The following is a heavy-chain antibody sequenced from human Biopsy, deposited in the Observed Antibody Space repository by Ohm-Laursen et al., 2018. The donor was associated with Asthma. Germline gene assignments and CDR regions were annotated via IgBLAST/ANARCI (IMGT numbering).Heavy chain of an antibody. D-gene: IGHD2-15*01. CDR1: GVSIRSYY. CDR2: IHYSGST. V-gene: IGHV4-59*01. CDR3: AGFCSGGNCPDH. J-gene: IGHJ4*02. Sequence: GTLSLTCTVSGVSIRSYYWTWIRQPLGKGLEWIGNIHYSGSTCSNPSLKSRVTISVDTSKKQISLRLSSVIAADTAVYYCAGFCSGGNCPDHWGQGTLVTVSS.